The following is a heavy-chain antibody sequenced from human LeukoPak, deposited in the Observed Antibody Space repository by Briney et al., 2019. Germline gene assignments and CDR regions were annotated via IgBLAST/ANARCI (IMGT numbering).Heavy chain of an antibody. V-gene: IGHV3-48*02. Sequence: GGSLRLSCVASGFTFSSYSMNWVRQAPGKGLEWVSYISSSSSTIYYADSVKGRFTISRDNAKNSLYLQMNSLRDEDTAVYYCARDRRLGYCSSTSCFYFDYWGQGTLVTVSS. CDR3: ARDRRLGYCSSTSCFYFDY. CDR1: GFTFSSYS. D-gene: IGHD2-2*01. J-gene: IGHJ4*02. CDR2: ISSSSSTI.